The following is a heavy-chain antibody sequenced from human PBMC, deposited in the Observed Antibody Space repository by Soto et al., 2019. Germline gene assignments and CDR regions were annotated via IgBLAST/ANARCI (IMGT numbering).Heavy chain of an antibody. Sequence: GGSLRLSCVSSRFNCSAAWLNWIRQAPGKGLEWVGRIKPKSEGETADYTAPVRGRFTISRDDSQNTLHLQMDSLKTDDTAVYYCATVPYSSEHTWGLGVLVTVSS. J-gene: IGHJ4*02. D-gene: IGHD6-19*01. CDR1: RFNCSAAW. V-gene: IGHV3-15*07. CDR3: ATVPYSSEHT. CDR2: IKPKSEGETA.